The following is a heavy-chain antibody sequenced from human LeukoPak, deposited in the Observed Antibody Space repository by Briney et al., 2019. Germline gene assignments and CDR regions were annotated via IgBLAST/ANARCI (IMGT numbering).Heavy chain of an antibody. J-gene: IGHJ4*02. Sequence: PGGSLRLSCAASGFTFSSYAMSWVRQAPGKGLEWVSAISGSGGSTYYADSVKGRFTIARDNSKNTLYLQMNSLRAEDTAVYYCAKPPRWQQLPRFDYWGQGTLVTVSS. CDR2: ISGSGGST. D-gene: IGHD6-13*01. V-gene: IGHV3-23*01. CDR1: GFTFSSYA. CDR3: AKPPRWQQLPRFDY.